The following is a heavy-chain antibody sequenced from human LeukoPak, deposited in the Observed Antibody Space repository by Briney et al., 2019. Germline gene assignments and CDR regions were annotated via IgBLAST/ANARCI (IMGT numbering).Heavy chain of an antibody. CDR3: ARIMGGYCSGGRCYSGNWFDT. CDR2: ISYSGST. Sequence: SETLSLTCSVSGGSIPSNTYYWGWIRQPPGKGLEWIGSISYSGSTHNNPSLKSRVSILVDASKNHFSLKLGSLTAADTVVYYCARIMGGYCSGGRCYSGNWFDTWGQGTLVTVSS. D-gene: IGHD2-15*01. J-gene: IGHJ5*02. V-gene: IGHV4-39*07. CDR1: GGSIPSNTYY.